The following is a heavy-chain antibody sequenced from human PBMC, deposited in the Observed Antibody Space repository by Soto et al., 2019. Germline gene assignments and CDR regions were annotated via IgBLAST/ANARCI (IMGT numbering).Heavy chain of an antibody. D-gene: IGHD3-16*02. CDR2: IYWNDDK. CDR1: GFSLSTSGVC. V-gene: IGHV2-5*01. J-gene: IGHJ4*02. Sequence: QITLKESGPTLVKPTQTLTLTCTFSGFSLSTSGVCVGWIRQPPGKALEWLALIYWNDDKRYSPSLKSRLTITKDTSKNQVVLTMTNMDPVDTATYYCAHQTTFWGVISLLDYWGQGTLVTVSS. CDR3: AHQTTFWGVISLLDY.